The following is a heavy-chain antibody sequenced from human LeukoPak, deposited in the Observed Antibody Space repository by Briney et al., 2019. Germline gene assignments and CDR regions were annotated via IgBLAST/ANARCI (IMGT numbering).Heavy chain of an antibody. D-gene: IGHD5-12*01. CDR2: ISYDGSNK. Sequence: GGYLRLSCAASGFTFSSYAMHWVRQAPGKGLEWVAVISYDGSNKYYADSVKGRFTISRDNSKNTLYLQMNSLRAEDTAVYYCASAVSGYNTHFDYWGQGTLVTVSS. J-gene: IGHJ4*02. V-gene: IGHV3-30-3*01. CDR3: ASAVSGYNTHFDY. CDR1: GFTFSSYA.